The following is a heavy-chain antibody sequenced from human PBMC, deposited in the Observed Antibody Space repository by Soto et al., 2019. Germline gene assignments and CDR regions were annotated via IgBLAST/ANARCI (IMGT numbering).Heavy chain of an antibody. D-gene: IGHD3-3*01. V-gene: IGHV3-23*01. CDR1: GFTFSSYA. J-gene: IGHJ5*02. CDR3: AKDGYYDFWSGNDNWFDP. Sequence: GGSLRLSCAASGFTFSSYAMSWVRQAPGKGLEWVSAISGSGGSTYYADSVKGRFTISRDNSKNTLYLQMNSLRAEDTAVYYCAKDGYYDFWSGNDNWFDPWGQATLATVSS. CDR2: ISGSGGST.